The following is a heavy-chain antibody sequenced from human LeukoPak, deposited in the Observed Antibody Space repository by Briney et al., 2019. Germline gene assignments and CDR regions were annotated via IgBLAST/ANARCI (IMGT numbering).Heavy chain of an antibody. CDR3: ARAVLLWFGESQNYGMDV. D-gene: IGHD3-10*01. CDR2: ISAYNGNT. V-gene: IGHV1-18*04. Sequence: ASVKVSRKASGYTFTSYGISWVRQAPGQGLEWMGWISAYNGNTNYAQKLQGRVTMTTDTSTSTAYMELRGLRSDDTAVYYCARAVLLWFGESQNYGMDVWGKGTTVTVSS. J-gene: IGHJ6*04. CDR1: GYTFTSYG.